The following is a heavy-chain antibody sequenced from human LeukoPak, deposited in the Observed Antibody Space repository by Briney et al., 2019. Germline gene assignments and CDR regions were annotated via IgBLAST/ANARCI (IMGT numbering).Heavy chain of an antibody. V-gene: IGHV3-30*02. J-gene: IGHJ5*02. CDR3: PKDLTSDFGGAFDP. CDR2: IRVEGANK. CDR1: RFTLSNYG. D-gene: IGHD3-10*01. Sequence: GGSLRLSCAASRFTLSNYGLHWVRGAPGKGLEWVALIRVEGANKYYAHSVKGGFTIPRDTSQKTLYLHKNSLRAEDTPVYYSPKDLTSDFGGAFDPWGQGTLVTVSS.